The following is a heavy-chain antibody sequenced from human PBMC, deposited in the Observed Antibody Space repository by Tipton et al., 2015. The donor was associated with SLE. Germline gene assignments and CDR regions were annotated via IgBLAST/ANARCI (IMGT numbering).Heavy chain of an antibody. D-gene: IGHD3-22*01. CDR1: GFTFSSYS. CDR2: ISSSSSYI. V-gene: IGHV3-21*01. Sequence: SLRLSCAASGFTFSSYSMNWVRQAPGKGLEWVSSISSSSSYIYYADSVKGRFTISRDNAKNSLYLQMNSLRAEDTAVYYCAKEGPRIVDPGRGYFDYWGQGTLVTVSS. J-gene: IGHJ4*02. CDR3: AKEGPRIVDPGRGYFDY.